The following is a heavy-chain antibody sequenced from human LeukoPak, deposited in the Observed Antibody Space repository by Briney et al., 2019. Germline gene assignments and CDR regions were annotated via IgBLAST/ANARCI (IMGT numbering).Heavy chain of an antibody. V-gene: IGHV1-69*06. D-gene: IGHD3-10*01. CDR1: GGTFSSYA. CDR3: ARDQEWFGELSDYYYGMDV. CDR2: IIPIFGTA. J-gene: IGHJ6*04. Sequence: SVKVSCKASGGTFSSYAISWVRQPPGQGLEWMGGIIPIFGTANYAQKFQGRVTITADKSTSTGYMELSSLRSEDTAVYYCARDQEWFGELSDYYYGMDVGGKGTTVTVSS.